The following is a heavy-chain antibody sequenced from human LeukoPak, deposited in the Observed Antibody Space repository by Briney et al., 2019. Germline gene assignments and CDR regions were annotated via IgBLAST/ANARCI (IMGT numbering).Heavy chain of an antibody. CDR1: GFTFSSYA. J-gene: IGHJ5*02. Sequence: GGSLRLSCAASGFTFSSYAMSWVRQAPGKGLEWVSTISGSGGSTYYADSVKGRFTISRDNSKNTLYLQMNSLRAEDTAVYYCAKLGIVVVVAATTWFDPWGQGTLVTVSS. D-gene: IGHD2-15*01. CDR2: ISGSGGST. CDR3: AKLGIVVVVAATTWFDP. V-gene: IGHV3-23*01.